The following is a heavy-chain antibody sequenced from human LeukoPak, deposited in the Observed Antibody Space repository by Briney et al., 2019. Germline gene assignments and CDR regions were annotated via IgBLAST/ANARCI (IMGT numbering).Heavy chain of an antibody. CDR3: ARDPGLTTGDAFDI. J-gene: IGHJ3*02. CDR1: GGSISSGSYY. CDR2: IYTSGST. D-gene: IGHD4-17*01. V-gene: IGHV4-61*02. Sequence: SETLSLTCTVSGGSISSGSYYWSWIRQPAGKGLEWIGRIYTSGSTNYNPSLKSRVTISVDTSKNQFSLKLSSVTAADTAVYYCARDPGLTTGDAFDIWGKGQWSPSLQ.